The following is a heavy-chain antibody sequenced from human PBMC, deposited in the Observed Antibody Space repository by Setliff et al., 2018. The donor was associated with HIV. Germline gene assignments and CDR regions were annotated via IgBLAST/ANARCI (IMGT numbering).Heavy chain of an antibody. CDR3: VRDQIGDVQVAGTWGT. D-gene: IGHD6-19*01. Sequence: GESLKISCKDSGYKFTSYWVGWVRQMPGRGLEWMGFINPSTSEVRYRPSLQGQVTMSVDKSISTAFLQWSSLAASDTAMYYCVRDQIGDVQVAGTWGTWSQGTLVTVSS. CDR1: GYKFTSYW. CDR2: INPSTSEV. J-gene: IGHJ5*02. V-gene: IGHV5-51*01.